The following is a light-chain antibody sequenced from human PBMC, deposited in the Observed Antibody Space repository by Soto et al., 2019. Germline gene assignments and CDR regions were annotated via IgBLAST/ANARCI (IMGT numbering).Light chain of an antibody. CDR1: QSINRH. CDR2: DAS. Sequence: EIVLTQSPGTLSLSPGERATLSCRASQSINRHLAWYRQKPGQAPRLLIYDASNRATGIPARFSGSGSGTDSTLTISSLEPEDFGVYYCQQRSNWPPVTFGGGTKVDIK. V-gene: IGKV3-11*01. CDR3: QQRSNWPPVT. J-gene: IGKJ4*01.